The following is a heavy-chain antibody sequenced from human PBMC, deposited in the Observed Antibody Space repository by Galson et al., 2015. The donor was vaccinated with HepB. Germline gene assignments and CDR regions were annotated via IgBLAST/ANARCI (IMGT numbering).Heavy chain of an antibody. CDR1: GFTFSNAW. D-gene: IGHD3-22*01. CDR2: IKSKTDGGTT. Sequence: SLRLSCAASGFTFSNAWMNWVRQAPGKGLEWVGRIKSKTDGGTTDYAAPVKGRFTISRDDSKNTLYLQMNSLKTEDTAVYYCTTSGVVSYYYDSSGYQYWGQGTLVTVSS. V-gene: IGHV3-15*07. J-gene: IGHJ4*02. CDR3: TTSGVVSYYYDSSGYQY.